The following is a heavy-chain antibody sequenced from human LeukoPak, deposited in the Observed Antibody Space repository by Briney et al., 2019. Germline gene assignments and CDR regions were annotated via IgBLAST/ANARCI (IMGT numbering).Heavy chain of an antibody. CDR3: ARTKTQRGYSGYDSDY. CDR2: IYTSGST. V-gene: IGHV4-61*02. D-gene: IGHD5-12*01. J-gene: IGHJ4*02. Sequence: SQTLFLTCTVSGGSISSGSYYWRWIRQPAGKGLEWIGRIYTSGSTNYNPSLKSRVTISVDTSKNQFSLKLSSVTAADTAVYYCARTKTQRGYSGYDSDYWGQGTLVTVSS. CDR1: GGSISSGSYY.